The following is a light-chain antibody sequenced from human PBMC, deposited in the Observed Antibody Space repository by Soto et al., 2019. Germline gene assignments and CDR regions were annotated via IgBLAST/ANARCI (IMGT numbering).Light chain of an antibody. J-gene: IGKJ3*01. CDR2: AAS. CDR1: QGISIY. CDR3: RNYHSAPII. V-gene: IGKV1-27*01. Sequence: DIQMTQSPSSLSASVGDRVTITCRASQGISIYLAWYQQNPGKAPKLLISAASTLQSGVPTRLSGSGSGTDFPLTISSLQPEDVATYYCRNYHSAPIIFGPGPKVDIK.